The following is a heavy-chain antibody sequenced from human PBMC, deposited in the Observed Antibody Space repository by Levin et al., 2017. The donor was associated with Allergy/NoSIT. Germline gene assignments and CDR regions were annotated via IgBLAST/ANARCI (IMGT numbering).Heavy chain of an antibody. D-gene: IGHD2-15*01. CDR1: GFTFSSYA. Sequence: GGSLRLSCAASGFTFSSYAMSWVRQAPGKGLEWVSAISGSGGSTYYADSVKGRFTISRDNSKNTLYLQMNSLRAEDTAVYYCAKYICSGGSCYCGADYWGQGTLVTVSS. V-gene: IGHV3-23*01. CDR3: AKYICSGGSCYCGADY. J-gene: IGHJ4*02. CDR2: ISGSGGST.